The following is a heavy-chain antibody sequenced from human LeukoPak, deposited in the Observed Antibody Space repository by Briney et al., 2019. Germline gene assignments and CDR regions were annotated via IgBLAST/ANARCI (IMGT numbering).Heavy chain of an antibody. V-gene: IGHV1-69*04. CDR1: GGTFSSYA. CDR3: AREVVAVAGKDPVPFDY. Sequence: GASVKVSCKASGGTFSSYAISWVRQAPGQGLEWMGRIIPILGIANYAQKFQGRVTITADKSTSTAYMELSSLRSEDTAVYYCAREVVAVAGKDPVPFDYWGQGTLVTVSS. J-gene: IGHJ4*02. D-gene: IGHD6-19*01. CDR2: IIPILGIA.